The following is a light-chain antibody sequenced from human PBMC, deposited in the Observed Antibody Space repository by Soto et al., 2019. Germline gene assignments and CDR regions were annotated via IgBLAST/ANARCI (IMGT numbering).Light chain of an antibody. Sequence: DIVLTQSPGTLSLSPGEGATLSCRASQYINTRLAWYQHRPGQAPRLLIYQTSIRAAGIPARFSASGSGTDFTLTISDVQPEDFALYYCHQRQSWPRTFGQGTKVDIK. V-gene: IGKV3-11*01. CDR1: QYINTR. J-gene: IGKJ1*01. CDR3: HQRQSWPRT. CDR2: QTS.